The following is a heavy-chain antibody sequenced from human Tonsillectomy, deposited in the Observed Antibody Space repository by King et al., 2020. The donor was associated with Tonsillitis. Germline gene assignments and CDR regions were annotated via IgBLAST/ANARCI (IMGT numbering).Heavy chain of an antibody. J-gene: IGHJ4*02. CDR3: ATRTGFSGYDSFFEF. CDR2: IDPSDSYT. CDR1: GYRFSNYL. D-gene: IGHD5-12*01. Sequence: EVQLVQSGAEVKKPGESLRISCKGSGYRFSNYLITWVRQMPGKGLEWMGRIDPSDSYTNYSPSFQGHVTISSDKSISTAYLQWSSLKASDTAIYYGATRTGFSGYDSFFEFWGQGTLVTVSS. V-gene: IGHV5-10-1*03.